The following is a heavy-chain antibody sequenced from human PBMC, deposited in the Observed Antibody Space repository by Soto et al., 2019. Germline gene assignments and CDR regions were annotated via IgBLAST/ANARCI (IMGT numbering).Heavy chain of an antibody. CDR3: ARDQGVIRKPYYYGMDV. CDR1: GGSISSGGYY. V-gene: IGHV4-31*03. Sequence: PSETLSLTCTVSGGSISSGGYYWSWIRQHPGKGLEWIGYIYYSGSTYYNQSLKSRVTISVDTSKNQFYLKLSSVTAADTAVYFCARDQGVIRKPYYYGMDVWGQGTTVTVSS. D-gene: IGHD2-21*01. J-gene: IGHJ6*02. CDR2: IYYSGST.